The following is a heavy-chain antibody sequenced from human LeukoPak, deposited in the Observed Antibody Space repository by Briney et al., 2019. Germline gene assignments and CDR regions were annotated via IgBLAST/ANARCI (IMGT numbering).Heavy chain of an antibody. J-gene: IGHJ5*02. CDR1: RFIFTNYA. CDR3: AKVWSIAMAGMNR. Sequence: GGSLRLSCAASRFIFTNYAMSWVRQAPGKGLEWVSGISGNDGSTYYADSVKGRFTISRDNSKNIVYLQMNSLRADDTALYYRAKVWSIAMAGMNRWGQGTLVTVSS. D-gene: IGHD6-19*01. V-gene: IGHV3-23*01. CDR2: ISGNDGST.